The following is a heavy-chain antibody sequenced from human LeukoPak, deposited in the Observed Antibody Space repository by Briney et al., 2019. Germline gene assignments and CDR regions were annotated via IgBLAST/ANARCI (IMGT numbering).Heavy chain of an antibody. V-gene: IGHV4-39*07. CDR3: ARGLSYGKPRFDY. CDR1: GDSISSSTYY. J-gene: IGHJ4*02. D-gene: IGHD1-26*01. CDR2: IYYSGTT. Sequence: SETLSLTCTVSGDSISSSTYYWGWIRQPPGKGLEWIGIIYYSGTTYYNPSLKSRVSISLYTSTKQFSLKLSSVTAADTAVYYCARGLSYGKPRFDYWGQGTLVTVSS.